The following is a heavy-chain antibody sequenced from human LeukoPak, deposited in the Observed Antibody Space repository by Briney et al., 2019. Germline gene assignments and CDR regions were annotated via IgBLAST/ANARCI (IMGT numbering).Heavy chain of an antibody. V-gene: IGHV3-7*03. CDR2: IKPDGTEK. D-gene: IGHD5-12*01. CDR3: ARDPGVAYFDY. J-gene: IGHJ4*02. Sequence: GGSLRLSCAASGFSLSNLWMSWVRQAPGKGLEWVANIKPDGTEKNYVDSVKGRFTVSRDNAKNSLYLQMNSLRAEDTAVYYCARDPGVAYFDYWGQGTLVTVSS. CDR1: GFSLSNLW.